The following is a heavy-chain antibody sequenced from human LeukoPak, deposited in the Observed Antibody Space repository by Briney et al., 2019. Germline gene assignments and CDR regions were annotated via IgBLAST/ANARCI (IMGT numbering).Heavy chain of an antibody. J-gene: IGHJ4*02. V-gene: IGHV3-74*01. CDR1: GFTLSSYE. CDR3: ARELPREVTLDY. Sequence: GGSLRLSCAASGFTLSSYEMHWVRQAPGQGLVWVSRISSDGSRAGYADSVKGRFTISRDNAKNTLYLQMNSLRAEDTAIYYCARELPREVTLDYWGQGTLVTVSS. D-gene: IGHD2-21*02. CDR2: ISSDGSRA.